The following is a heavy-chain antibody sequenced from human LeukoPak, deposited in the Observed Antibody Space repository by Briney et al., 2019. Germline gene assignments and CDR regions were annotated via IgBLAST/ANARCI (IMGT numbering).Heavy chain of an antibody. J-gene: IGHJ4*02. V-gene: IGHV4-59*08. CDR2: ISYSGST. D-gene: IGHD1-26*01. CDR1: GASINSHY. Sequence: PSETLSLTCTVSGASINSHYWSWIRQPPGKGLEWIRYISYSGSTNYNPSLKSRVIISVDTSKTHFSLNLSSVTAADTAFYYCARHRVSGSSYRALDYWGQGTLVSVSA. CDR3: ARHRVSGSSYRALDY.